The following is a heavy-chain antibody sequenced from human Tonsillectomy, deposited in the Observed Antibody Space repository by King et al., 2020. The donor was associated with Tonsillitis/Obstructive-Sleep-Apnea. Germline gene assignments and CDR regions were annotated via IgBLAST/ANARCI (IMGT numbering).Heavy chain of an antibody. J-gene: IGHJ6*03. CDR2: SNAGNGNT. V-gene: IGHV1-3*01. D-gene: IGHD3-10*01. CDR3: AREVGDGSGSYPARYYYMDV. Sequence: QLVQSGAEVKKPGASVKVSCKASGYTFTSYAMHWVRQAPGQRLEWMGWSNAGNGNTKYSQKFQGRVTITRDTSASTAYMELSSLRSEDTAVYYCAREVGDGSGSYPARYYYMDVWGKGTTVTVSS. CDR1: GYTFTSYA.